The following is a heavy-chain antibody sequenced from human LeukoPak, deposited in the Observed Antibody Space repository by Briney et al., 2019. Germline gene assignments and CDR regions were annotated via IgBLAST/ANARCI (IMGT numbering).Heavy chain of an antibody. CDR3: ARGGRLDSYNSMDV. J-gene: IGHJ6*03. CDR2: ISGYKTKT. CDR1: GYTFTSYG. V-gene: IGHV1-18*01. D-gene: IGHD6-19*01. Sequence: ASVKVSCKASGYTFTSYGINWVRQAPGQGLDWMGWISGYKTKTDYAQKFQGRVTMTTDTSTSTPYMELRSLRSDDTAVYYCARGGRLDSYNSMDVWGQGTTVTVSS.